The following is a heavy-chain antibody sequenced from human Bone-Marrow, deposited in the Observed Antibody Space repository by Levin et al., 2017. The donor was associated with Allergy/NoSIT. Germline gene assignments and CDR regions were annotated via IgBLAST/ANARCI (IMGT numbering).Heavy chain of an antibody. CDR3: AKRGGPAGTWVGWFFDL. V-gene: IGHV3-23*01. CDR1: GFTFSSYA. CDR2: MSGNGVNT. D-gene: IGHD6-13*01. J-gene: IGHJ2*01. Sequence: SGGSLRLSCAGTGFTFSSYAMAWVRQAPGKGLEWVSGMSGNGVNTYYADSAKGRFTISRDNSKNTLYLQMNSLRPEDTAVYYCAKRGGPAGTWVGWFFDLWGRGTLVTVSS.